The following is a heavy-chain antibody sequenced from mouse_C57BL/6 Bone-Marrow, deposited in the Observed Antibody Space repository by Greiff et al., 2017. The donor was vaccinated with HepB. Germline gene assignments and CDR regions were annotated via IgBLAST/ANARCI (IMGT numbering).Heavy chain of an antibody. J-gene: IGHJ4*01. V-gene: IGHV1-47*01. CDR3: ARGSNYDYTMAY. D-gene: IGHD2-5*01. Sequence: VKLVESGAELVKPGASVKMSCKASGYTFTTYPIEWMKQNHGKSLEWIGNFHPYNDDTNYNEKFKGKATLTEEKSSSTVYLELSRLTSDDSAVYYCARGSNYDYTMAYWGQGTSVTVSS. CDR1: GYTFTTYP. CDR2: FHPYNDDT.